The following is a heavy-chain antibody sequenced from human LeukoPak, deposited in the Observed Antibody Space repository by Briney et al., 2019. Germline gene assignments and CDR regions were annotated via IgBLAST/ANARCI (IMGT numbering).Heavy chain of an antibody. V-gene: IGHV1-46*01. CDR3: ARDLSHRYYHRTGYAFDY. Sequence: GASVKVSCKASGYTFISYDIHWVRQAPGQGLEWMGIINPSGGSTSYTQKFQGRLTMTRDTSTSTVYMDLSSLRSEDTAVYYCARDLSHRYYHRTGYAFDYWGQGTLVTVSS. CDR1: GYTFISYD. CDR2: INPSGGST. D-gene: IGHD3-22*01. J-gene: IGHJ4*02.